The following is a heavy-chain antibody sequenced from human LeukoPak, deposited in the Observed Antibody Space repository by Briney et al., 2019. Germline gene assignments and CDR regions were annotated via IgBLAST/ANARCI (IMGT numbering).Heavy chain of an antibody. V-gene: IGHV3-33*01. Sequence: PGGSLRLSCAASGFTFSNYGMHWVRQAPGKGLEWVAVIWYDGSNKYYADSVKGRFTISRDNSKNTLYLQMDSLRAEDTAVYYCARDLEAAAGIGYWGQGILVTVSS. D-gene: IGHD6-13*01. J-gene: IGHJ4*02. CDR2: IWYDGSNK. CDR1: GFTFSNYG. CDR3: ARDLEAAAGIGY.